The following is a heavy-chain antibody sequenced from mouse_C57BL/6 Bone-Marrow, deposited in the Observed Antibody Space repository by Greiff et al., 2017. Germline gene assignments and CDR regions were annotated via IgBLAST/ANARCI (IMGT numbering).Heavy chain of an antibody. Sequence: QVQLQQSGAELVRPGASVTLSCKASGYTFTDYEMHWVKQTPVHGLEWIGAIDPETGGTAYNQKFKGKAILTADKSSSTAYMELLSLTSEDSAVYYCTPITTVVATQFAYWGQGTLVTVSA. J-gene: IGHJ3*01. CDR1: GYTFTDYE. CDR2: IDPETGGT. CDR3: TPITTVVATQFAY. D-gene: IGHD1-1*01. V-gene: IGHV1-15*01.